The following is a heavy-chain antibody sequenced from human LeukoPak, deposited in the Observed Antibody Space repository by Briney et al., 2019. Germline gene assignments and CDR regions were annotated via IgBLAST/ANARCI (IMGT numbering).Heavy chain of an antibody. Sequence: GGSLRLSCVASGFTFSSYEMNWVRQAPGKGLEWLSYIGSSDSTTHYADSVKGRFTISRDNSKNTLYLQMNSLRAEDTAVYYCARRAGGYSDPYDYWGQGTLVTVSS. V-gene: IGHV3-48*03. CDR1: GFTFSSYE. J-gene: IGHJ4*02. D-gene: IGHD4-23*01. CDR2: IGSSDSTT. CDR3: ARRAGGYSDPYDY.